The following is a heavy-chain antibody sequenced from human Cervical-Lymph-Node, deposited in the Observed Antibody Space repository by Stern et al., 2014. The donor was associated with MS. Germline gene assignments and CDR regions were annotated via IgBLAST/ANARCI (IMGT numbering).Heavy chain of an antibody. CDR1: GYTFTGYY. D-gene: IGHD1-26*01. Sequence: QVQLMQSGAEAKKPGASVKVSCKASGYTFTGYYMHVVRQAPGQGLEWMGRINPNSGGTNYAQKCQGRVTMTRDTSISTAYMELSRLRSDDTAVYYCARERALIVGATTGFDYWGQGTLVTVSS. CDR3: ARERALIVGATTGFDY. J-gene: IGHJ4*02. CDR2: INPNSGGT. V-gene: IGHV1-2*06.